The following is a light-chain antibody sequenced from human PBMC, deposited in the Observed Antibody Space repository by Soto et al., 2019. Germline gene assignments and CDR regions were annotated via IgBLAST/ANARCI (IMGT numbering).Light chain of an antibody. CDR3: QQYGSSPPLT. CDR1: QSVSNNY. CDR2: GAS. V-gene: IGKV3-20*01. J-gene: IGKJ4*01. Sequence: EIVLMQSTGTLSLSPGERATLSCRASQSVSNNYVAWYQQKPGQAPRLLIAGASSRATGIPDRFSGSGSGTDFTLTISRLEPEDFAVYYYQQYGSSPPLTFGGGTKVEIK.